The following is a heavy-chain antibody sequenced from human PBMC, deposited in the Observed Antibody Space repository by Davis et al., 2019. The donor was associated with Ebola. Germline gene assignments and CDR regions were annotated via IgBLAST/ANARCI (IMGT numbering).Heavy chain of an antibody. D-gene: IGHD3-10*01. CDR2: IYPGDSDT. CDR3: ARADSLVQGVYDY. Sequence: GGSLRLSCKGSGYSFTSYWIGWVRQMPGKGLEWMGIIYPGDSDTRYSPSFQGQVIISADKSISTAYLQWNSLKASDTAIYYCARADSLVQGVYDYWGQGTPVTVSS. V-gene: IGHV5-51*01. CDR1: GYSFTSYW. J-gene: IGHJ4*02.